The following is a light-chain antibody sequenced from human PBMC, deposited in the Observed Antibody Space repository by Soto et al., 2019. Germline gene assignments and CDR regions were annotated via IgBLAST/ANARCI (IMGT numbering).Light chain of an antibody. Sequence: DIQMTQTPSSLSASVGDRVTLTCRASQGITNDLAWYQQKPGKAPKRLIYGASSLQSGVPSRFSGSGCGTEFALTISSLQPEDLATYFCLQHNSYPRTFGQGTKVEIK. CDR2: GAS. CDR3: LQHNSYPRT. V-gene: IGKV1-17*01. CDR1: QGITND. J-gene: IGKJ1*01.